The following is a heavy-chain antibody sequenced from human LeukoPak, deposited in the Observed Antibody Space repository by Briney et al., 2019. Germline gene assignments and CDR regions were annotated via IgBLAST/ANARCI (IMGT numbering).Heavy chain of an antibody. CDR1: GGSISSYY. V-gene: IGHV4-59*01. CDR2: IYYSGST. CDR3: ARGTYIAVAGEGAVDI. Sequence: SETLSLTCTVSGGSISSYYWSWIRQPPGKGLEWIGYIYYSGSTNYNPSLKSRVTISVDTSKNQFSLKLSSVTAADTAVYYCARGTYIAVAGEGAVDIWVQGTMVIVSS. D-gene: IGHD6-19*01. J-gene: IGHJ3*02.